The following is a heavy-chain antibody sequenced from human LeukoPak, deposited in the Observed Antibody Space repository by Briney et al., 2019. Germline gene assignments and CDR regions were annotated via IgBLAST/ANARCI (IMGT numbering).Heavy chain of an antibody. J-gene: IGHJ4*02. CDR3: ARAKYLDRDPDFDY. D-gene: IGHD5-24*01. Sequence: ASVKVSCKASGYTFTSYGVSWVRQAPGQGLEWMGWISAYNGNTNYAQKLQGRVTMTTDTSTSTAYMELRSLKSDDTAVYYCARAKYLDRDPDFDYWGQGTLVTVSS. CDR1: GYTFTSYG. CDR2: ISAYNGNT. V-gene: IGHV1-18*01.